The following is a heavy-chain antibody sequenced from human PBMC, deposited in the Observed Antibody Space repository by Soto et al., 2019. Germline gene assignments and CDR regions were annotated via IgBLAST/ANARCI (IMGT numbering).Heavy chain of an antibody. D-gene: IGHD3-22*01. V-gene: IGHV3-23*01. CDR1: GFTFSSYA. J-gene: IGHJ3*02. Sequence: EVQLLESGGGLVQPGGSLRLSCAASGFTFSSYAMSWVRQAPGKGLEWVSAISGSGGSTYYADSVKGRFTISRDNSKNTLYLQMNSLRAEDTAVYYCEKAQYDSSGYYYDDAFDIWGQGTMVTVSS. CDR3: EKAQYDSSGYYYDDAFDI. CDR2: ISGSGGST.